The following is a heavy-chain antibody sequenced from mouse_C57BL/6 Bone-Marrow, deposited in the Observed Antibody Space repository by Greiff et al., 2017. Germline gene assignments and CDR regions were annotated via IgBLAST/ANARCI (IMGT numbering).Heavy chain of an antibody. CDR1: GYTFTSYD. V-gene: IGHV1-85*01. J-gene: IGHJ1*03. CDR2: IYPRDGST. CDR3: ARLEVDGSGGGWYLDD. D-gene: IGHD1-1*01. Sequence: QVQLKESGPELVKPGASVKLSCKASGYTFTSYDINWVKQRPGQGLEWIGWIYPRDGSTKYNEKFKGKATLTVDTSSSTAYMQLHSLTSEDSAVYFCARLEVDGSGGGWYLDDWGKGTTVTVSS.